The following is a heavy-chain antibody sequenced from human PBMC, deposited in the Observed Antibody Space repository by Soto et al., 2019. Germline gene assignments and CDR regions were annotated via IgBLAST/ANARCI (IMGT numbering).Heavy chain of an antibody. D-gene: IGHD3-9*01. CDR2: INHSGST. V-gene: IGHV4-34*01. J-gene: IGHJ4*02. CDR3: ARVTGSVNYDILTGYSLIDY. Sequence: SETLSLTCAVYGGSFSGYYWSWIRQPPGKGLEWIGEINHSGSTNYNPSLKSRVTISVDTSKNQFSLKLSSVTAADTAVYYCARVTGSVNYDILTGYSLIDYWGQGTLVTVSS. CDR1: GGSFSGYY.